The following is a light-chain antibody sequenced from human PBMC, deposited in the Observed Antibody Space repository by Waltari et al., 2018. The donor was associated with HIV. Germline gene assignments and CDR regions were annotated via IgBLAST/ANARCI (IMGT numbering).Light chain of an antibody. CDR3: TAHTSTSTWV. CDR2: EVS. J-gene: IGLJ3*02. Sequence: QSALTQPASVSGSPGQSITISCTGTSNDVGGYKFVSWYQQHPGKAPKLIIYEVSNRPAGVFNRFSGSKSGNTASLTISGLQAEDEADYYCTAHTSTSTWVFGGGTKLTVL. V-gene: IGLV2-14*01. CDR1: SNDVGGYKF.